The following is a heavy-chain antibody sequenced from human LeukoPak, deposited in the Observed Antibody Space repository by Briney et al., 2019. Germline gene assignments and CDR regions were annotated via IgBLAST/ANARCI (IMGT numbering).Heavy chain of an antibody. CDR3: ARSVAAADDY. D-gene: IGHD6-13*01. V-gene: IGHV3-48*04. CDR2: ISSSGSTI. J-gene: IGHJ4*02. CDR1: GFIFSSYS. Sequence: PGGSLRLSCAVSGFIFSSYSMNWVRQAPGKGLEWVSYISSSGSTIYYADSVKGRFTISRGNAKNSLYLQMNSLRAEDTAVYYCARSVAAADDYWGQGTLVTVSS.